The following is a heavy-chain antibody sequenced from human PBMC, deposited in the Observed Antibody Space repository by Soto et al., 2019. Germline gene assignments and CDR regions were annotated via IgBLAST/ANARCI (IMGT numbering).Heavy chain of an antibody. D-gene: IGHD3-16*02. CDR1: RYSFTSYW. CDR2: IDPSDAYT. J-gene: IGHJ4*02. CDR3: ARQPKPLRLGELSLLYFDY. V-gene: IGHV5-10-1*01. Sequence: GAEVKISWDGSRYSFTSYWISLVRQMTGKGLEWMGRIDPSDAYTNYSPSFQGHVTISADKSISTAYLQWSSLKAPETAMYYCARQPKPLRLGELSLLYFDYWGQGTLVNVSS.